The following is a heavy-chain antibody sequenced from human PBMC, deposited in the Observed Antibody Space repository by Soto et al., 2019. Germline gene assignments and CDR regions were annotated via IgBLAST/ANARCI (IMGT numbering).Heavy chain of an antibody. V-gene: IGHV3-23*01. CDR2: ISGSGGST. CDR1: GFTFSSYA. Sequence: WGSLRLSCSASGFTFSSYAMSWCRQAPGKGLEWVSAISGSGGSTYYADSVKGRFTISRDNSKNTLYLQMNSLRAEDTAVYYCAKLAHDSSGYYSIRFDPWGQGTLVTVSS. J-gene: IGHJ5*02. CDR3: AKLAHDSSGYYSIRFDP. D-gene: IGHD3-22*01.